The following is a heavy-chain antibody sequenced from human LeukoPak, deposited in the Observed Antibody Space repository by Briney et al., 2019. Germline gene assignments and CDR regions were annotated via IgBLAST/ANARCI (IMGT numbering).Heavy chain of an antibody. V-gene: IGHV1-18*04. CDR1: VYTFTSYG. CDR3: ARERVVVAATVPHYFDY. D-gene: IGHD2-15*01. Sequence: PSVRVSCEASVYTFTSYGISWVRDAPRQGLEWMGCISAHNGNTNYTQKPQGRVTMTTDTSTSTGYMELRSLRSDDTAVYYCARERVVVAATVPHYFDYWGQGTLVTVSS. CDR2: ISAHNGNT. J-gene: IGHJ4*02.